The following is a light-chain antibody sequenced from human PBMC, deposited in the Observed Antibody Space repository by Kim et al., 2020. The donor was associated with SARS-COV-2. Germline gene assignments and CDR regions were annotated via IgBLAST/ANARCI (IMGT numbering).Light chain of an antibody. CDR1: QSVDSLF. CDR2: GAS. CDR3: QQSDSSFRT. J-gene: IGKJ1*01. Sequence: EIVLTQFPGTLSLSPGERATLSCRASQSVDSLFLAWCQQRPGQAPRLLIYGASDRATGIPDRFRGSGSGTDFTLTITSLEPEDFAVYYCQQSDSSFRTFGQGTKVDIK. V-gene: IGKV3-20*01.